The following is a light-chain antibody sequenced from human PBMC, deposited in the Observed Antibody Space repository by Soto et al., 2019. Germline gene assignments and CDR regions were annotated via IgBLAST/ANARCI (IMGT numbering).Light chain of an antibody. J-gene: IGKJ5*01. CDR1: QSVSNY. CDR3: QQRSNPIT. CDR2: GAS. V-gene: IGKV3-11*01. Sequence: EIVLTQSPSTLSVSPGERATLSCRASQSVSNYLAWYQQKPGQAPRLLIYGASNRATGIPARFSGSGSGTDFTLTISSLEPEDFAVYYCQQRSNPITFGQGTRLEVK.